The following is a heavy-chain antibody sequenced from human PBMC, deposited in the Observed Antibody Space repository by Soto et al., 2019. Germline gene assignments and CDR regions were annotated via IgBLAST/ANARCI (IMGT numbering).Heavy chain of an antibody. Sequence: SETLSLTCTVSGGSISGYYWSWIRQPPGKGLEWIGNIYYSGTTNYNPSLKSRVTISVDTSKNQFSLKLSSVTAADTAVYYCARGGPVVTKYFDYWGQGTLVTVSS. D-gene: IGHD2-21*02. CDR1: GGSISGYY. CDR2: IYYSGTT. J-gene: IGHJ4*02. V-gene: IGHV4-59*01. CDR3: ARGGPVVTKYFDY.